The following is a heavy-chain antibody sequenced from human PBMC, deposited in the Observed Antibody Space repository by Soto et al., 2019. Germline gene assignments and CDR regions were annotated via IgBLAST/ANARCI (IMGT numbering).Heavy chain of an antibody. CDR2: ISGSGGST. J-gene: IGHJ5*02. CDR1: GFTFSSYA. D-gene: IGHD6-6*01. Sequence: GGSLRLSCAASGFTFSSYAMSWVRQAPGKGLEWVSAISGSGGSTYYADSVKGRFTISRDNSKNTLYLYMNSLRAEDTALYYCATDTCIAALDTWFDPWGQGTLVTVSS. CDR3: ATDTCIAALDTWFDP. V-gene: IGHV3-23*01.